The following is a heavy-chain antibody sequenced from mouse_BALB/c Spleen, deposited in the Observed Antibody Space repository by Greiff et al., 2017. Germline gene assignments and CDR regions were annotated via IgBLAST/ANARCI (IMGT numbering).Heavy chain of an antibody. J-gene: IGHJ3*01. CDR1: GYSITSCYF. CDR3: ARDDRCAWFAY. D-gene: IGHD2-14*01. CDR2: ISDDGSN. Sequence: EVQLQESGPGLVKPSQSLSLTCSVSGYSITSCYFRKWIRQRPGNQLEWMGYISDDGSNNYNPSLNNRITITRDTSKNQFFLKLNSVTTEDTATYYCARDDRCAWFAYWGQGTLVTVSA. V-gene: IGHV3-6*02.